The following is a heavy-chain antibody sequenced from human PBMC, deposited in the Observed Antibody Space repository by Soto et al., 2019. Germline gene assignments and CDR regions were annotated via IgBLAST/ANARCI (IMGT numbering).Heavy chain of an antibody. CDR1: GFIFSDYA. Sequence: EVQLLESGGGFVPPGGSLGLSCAASGFIFSDYAMTWVRQAPGKGLEWVSAISGSGGKTYYADSVKGRFTISRDSSQNMMSLQMSGLRAEDTAIYYCVKGMNYYYYYMDVWGNGTTVTVSS. CDR2: ISGSGGKT. CDR3: VKGMNYYYYYMDV. V-gene: IGHV3-23*01. J-gene: IGHJ6*03.